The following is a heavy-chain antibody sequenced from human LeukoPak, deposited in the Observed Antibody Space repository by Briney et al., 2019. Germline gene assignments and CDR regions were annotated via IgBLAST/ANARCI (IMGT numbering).Heavy chain of an antibody. V-gene: IGHV3-23*01. J-gene: IGHJ3*02. CDR3: AKVLPVYSGYYGDAFDI. CDR1: GFTFSSYA. D-gene: IGHD5-12*01. CDR2: ISGSGGST. Sequence: GGSLRLSCAASGFTFSSYAMSWVRQAPGKGLEWVSAISGSGGSTYYADSVKGRFTISRDNSKNTLYLQMNSLRAEDTAVYYCAKVLPVYSGYYGDAFDIWGQGTMVTVSS.